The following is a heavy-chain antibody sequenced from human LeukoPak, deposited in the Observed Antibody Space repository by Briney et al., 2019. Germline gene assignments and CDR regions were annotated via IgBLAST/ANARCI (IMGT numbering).Heavy chain of an antibody. Sequence: SETLSLTCAVYGGSFSGYYWSWIRQSPGKGLEWIGSIHPSGRSYNNPSLESRVTISIDTSKNQFSLNLNSVTAADTAVYFCSRGLDSRKLGYWGQGTLVTVSS. CDR1: GGSFSGYY. CDR2: IHPSGRS. D-gene: IGHD3-22*01. J-gene: IGHJ4*02. V-gene: IGHV4-34*01. CDR3: SRGLDSRKLGY.